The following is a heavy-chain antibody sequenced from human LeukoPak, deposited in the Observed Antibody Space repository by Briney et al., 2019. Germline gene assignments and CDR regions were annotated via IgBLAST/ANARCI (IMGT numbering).Heavy chain of an antibody. CDR2: ISSSCNTI. CDR3: ARYRSSWHYYFDY. V-gene: IGHV3-48*03. CDR1: GLTPSRYD. J-gene: IGHJ4*02. Sequence: PGGSLRPSSAASGLTPSRYDTRWVRPPPREGLGWVSYISSSCNTIYYTDSVKGRFTTSRAHADNSLYLQMNRLRAEDTAVYCWARYRSSWHYYFDYWGQGTLVTVSS. D-gene: IGHD6-13*01.